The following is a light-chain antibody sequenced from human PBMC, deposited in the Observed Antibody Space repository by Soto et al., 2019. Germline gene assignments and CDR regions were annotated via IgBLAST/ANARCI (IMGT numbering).Light chain of an antibody. CDR3: RVWDSSSAHWV. Sequence: SYVVTQPPSVSVAPGQTARVTCGGNDIGSKSVHWHQQKPGQAPVLVVYDDRDRPSGITERFSGSNSGNTATLTIRRVEAGDEADYYCRVWDSSSAHWVVGGGTKVTVL. CDR1: DIGSKS. CDR2: DDR. J-gene: IGLJ3*02. V-gene: IGLV3-21*02.